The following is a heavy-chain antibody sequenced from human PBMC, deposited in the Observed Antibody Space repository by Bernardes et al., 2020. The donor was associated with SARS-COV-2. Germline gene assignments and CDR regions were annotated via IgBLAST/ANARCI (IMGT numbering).Heavy chain of an antibody. CDR1: GFTFNSYA. Sequence: GGSLILSCAASGFTFNSYAMSWVRQAPGKGLEWVSTISGSGDATYYADSVKGRFTISRDNSKNTLYLQMNSLRAEDTAVYYCAKDYSVIGQAVYYYGLDVWGQGTTVTVSS. D-gene: IGHD4-4*01. V-gene: IGHV3-23*01. J-gene: IGHJ6*02. CDR3: AKDYSVIGQAVYYYGLDV. CDR2: ISGSGDAT.